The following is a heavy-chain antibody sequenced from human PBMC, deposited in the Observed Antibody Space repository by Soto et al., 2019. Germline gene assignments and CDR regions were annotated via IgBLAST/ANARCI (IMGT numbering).Heavy chain of an antibody. V-gene: IGHV4-34*01. Sequence: QVQLQQWGAGLVKPSETLSLSCAVYGQSFSGHSWAWIRQPPGKGLEGIGEINESGSTYYNPSLKSRVTISTDTSKNQFSVKLSSVSAADTAAYFCARGSGIVALPGELEDVKYDYWGQGTLVNVSS. CDR3: ARGSGIVALPGELEDVKYDY. CDR2: INESGST. D-gene: IGHD1-1*01. CDR1: GQSFSGHS. J-gene: IGHJ4*02.